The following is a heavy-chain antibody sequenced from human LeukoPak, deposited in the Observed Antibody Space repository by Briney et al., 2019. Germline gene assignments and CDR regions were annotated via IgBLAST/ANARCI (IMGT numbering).Heavy chain of an antibody. D-gene: IGHD7-27*01. CDR2: INAGNGNT. V-gene: IGHV1-3*01. CDR1: GYTFTSYA. J-gene: IGHJ4*02. CDR3: ALGIPTTAMIHY. Sequence: ASVKVSCKASGYTFTSYAMHWVRQAPGQRLEWMGWINAGNGNTKYSQKFQGRVTITRDTSASTAYMELSSLRSEDTAVHYCALGIPTTAMIHYWGQGTLVTVSS.